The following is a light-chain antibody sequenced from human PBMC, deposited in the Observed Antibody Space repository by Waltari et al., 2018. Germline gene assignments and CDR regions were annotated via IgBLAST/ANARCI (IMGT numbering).Light chain of an antibody. J-gene: IGKJ4*01. CDR2: VIS. CDR3: QQSDSLPLT. CDR1: QTINKY. V-gene: IGKV1-39*01. Sequence: DIQMTQSPSSLSASVGDRVTIPCRASQTINKYLNWYQKKPGRDPKVLISVISYLHTGVPSRFSGSGSGTDFTLTISSLQPEDFATYYCQQSDSLPLTFGGGTKVEIK.